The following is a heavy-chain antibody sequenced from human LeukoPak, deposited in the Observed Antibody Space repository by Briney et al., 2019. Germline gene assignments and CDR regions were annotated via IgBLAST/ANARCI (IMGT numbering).Heavy chain of an antibody. V-gene: IGHV3-30*02. Sequence: PGGSLRLSCAASGFTFSSYGMHWLRQAPGKGLGWVAFIRYDGSNKYYADSVKGRFTISRQNSKTTLYLQMNSLRADDTAVYHCAKTGSFTYYYYMDVWGNGTTVTASS. CDR3: AKTGSFTYYYYMDV. J-gene: IGHJ6*03. CDR2: IRYDGSNK. D-gene: IGHD1-14*01. CDR1: GFTFSSYG.